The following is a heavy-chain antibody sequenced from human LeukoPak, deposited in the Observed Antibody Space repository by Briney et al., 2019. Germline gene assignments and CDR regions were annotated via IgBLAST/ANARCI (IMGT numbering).Heavy chain of an antibody. CDR3: ARVPRITMIVVVPDFDY. Sequence: GGSLRLSCAASGFTFSSYWMDWVRQAPGKGLVWVSRIKSDGSSTSYADSVKGRFTISRDNAKNTLYLQMNSLRAEDTAVYYCARVPRITMIVVVPDFDYWGQGTLVTVSS. CDR2: IKSDGSST. CDR1: GFTFSSYW. J-gene: IGHJ4*02. V-gene: IGHV3-74*01. D-gene: IGHD3-22*01.